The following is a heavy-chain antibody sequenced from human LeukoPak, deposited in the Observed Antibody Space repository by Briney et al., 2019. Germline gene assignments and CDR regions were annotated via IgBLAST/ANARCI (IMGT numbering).Heavy chain of an antibody. CDR3: AKGAGQWLVPSEYFQY. Sequence: GGSLRLSCAASGFTFSNYAMTWVRQAPGKGLEWVSSISSGGHSTYYAGSVKGRFTISRDNSKNTLYLQMNSLRAEDTAVYYCAKGAGQWLVPSEYFQYWGQGTLVTVSS. CDR1: GFTFSNYA. J-gene: IGHJ1*01. CDR2: ISSGGHST. D-gene: IGHD6-19*01. V-gene: IGHV3-23*01.